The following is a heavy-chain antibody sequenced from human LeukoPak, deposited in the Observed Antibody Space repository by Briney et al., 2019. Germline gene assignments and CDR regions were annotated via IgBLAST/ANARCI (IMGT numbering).Heavy chain of an antibody. D-gene: IGHD3-10*01. CDR2: ISASGGAT. V-gene: IGHV3-23*01. CDR3: AKDGYYYGSGTYGYFDY. CDR1: GFTFSRFA. J-gene: IGHJ4*02. Sequence: PGGSLRLSCAASGFTFSRFAMSWVRQAPGKGLEWVSAISASGGATYYADSVKGRFTISRDNSKNTLYLQMNSLRAEDTAVYYCAKDGYYYGSGTYGYFDYWGQGTLVTVSS.